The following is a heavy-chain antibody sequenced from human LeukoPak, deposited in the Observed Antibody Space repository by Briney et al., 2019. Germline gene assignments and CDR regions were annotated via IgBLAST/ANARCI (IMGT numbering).Heavy chain of an antibody. Sequence: GGSLRLSCAASGFTFSDYYMNWVRQAPGKGLEWVSSISSSSSYIYYADSVKGRFTISRDNAKNSLYLQMNSLRAEDTAVYYCAKLGDHDYWGQGTLVTVSS. V-gene: IGHV3-21*01. CDR2: ISSSSSYI. D-gene: IGHD1-26*01. J-gene: IGHJ4*02. CDR3: AKLGDHDY. CDR1: GFTFSDYY.